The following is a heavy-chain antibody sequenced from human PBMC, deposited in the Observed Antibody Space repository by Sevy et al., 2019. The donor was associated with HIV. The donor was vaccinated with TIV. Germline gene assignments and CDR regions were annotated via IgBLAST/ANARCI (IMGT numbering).Heavy chain of an antibody. CDR2: IYYSGST. Sequence: SETLSLTCTVSGGSVSSGSYYWSWIRQPPGKGLEWIGYIYYSGSTNYNPSLKSRVTISVDTSKNQFSLKLSSVTAADTAAYYCARDRLGATDFDYWGQGTLVTLSS. CDR3: ARDRLGATDFDY. CDR1: GGSVSSGSYY. V-gene: IGHV4-61*01. J-gene: IGHJ4*02. D-gene: IGHD1-26*01.